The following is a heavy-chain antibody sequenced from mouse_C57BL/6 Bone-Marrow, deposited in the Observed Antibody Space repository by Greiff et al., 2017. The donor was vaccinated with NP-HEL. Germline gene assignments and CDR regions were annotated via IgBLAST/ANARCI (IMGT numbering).Heavy chain of an antibody. V-gene: IGHV5-9-1*02. CDR3: TRGGVVLYYYAKDY. CDR1: GFTFSSYA. CDR2: ISSGGDYI. J-gene: IGHJ4*01. Sequence: EVKLMESGEGLVKPGGSLKLSCAASGFTFSSYAMSWVRQTPEKRLEWVAYISSGGDYIYYADTVKGRFTISRDNARNTLYLQMSSLKSEDTAMYYCTRGGVVLYYYAKDYWGQGTSVTVSS. D-gene: IGHD1-1*01.